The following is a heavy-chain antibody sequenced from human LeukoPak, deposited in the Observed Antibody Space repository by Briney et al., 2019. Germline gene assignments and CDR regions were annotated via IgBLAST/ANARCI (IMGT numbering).Heavy chain of an antibody. CDR1: GFTFSSYS. D-gene: IGHD3-22*01. Sequence: GGSLRLSCAASGFTFSSYSMNWVRQAPGKGLEWASAISGSGGSTYYADSVKGRFTISRDNSKNTLYLQMNSLRAEDTAVYYCARVGDSSGYYSDYWGQGTLVTVSS. CDR2: ISGSGGST. J-gene: IGHJ4*02. CDR3: ARVGDSSGYYSDY. V-gene: IGHV3-23*01.